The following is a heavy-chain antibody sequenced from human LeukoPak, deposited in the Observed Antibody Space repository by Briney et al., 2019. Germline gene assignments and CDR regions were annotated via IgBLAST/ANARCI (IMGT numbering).Heavy chain of an antibody. CDR2: ISWNSGSI. V-gene: IGHV3-9*01. D-gene: IGHD3-10*01. CDR3: AKDIHGSGSYYFDN. J-gene: IGHJ4*02. CDR1: GLSFDDYT. Sequence: GRSLRLSCGASGLSFDDYTMHWVRQVPGKGLEWVSGISWNSGSIGYVDSVKGRFTISRDNAKNSLYLQMNSLRPEDTALYFCAKDIHGSGSYYFDNSGQGTLVTVSS.